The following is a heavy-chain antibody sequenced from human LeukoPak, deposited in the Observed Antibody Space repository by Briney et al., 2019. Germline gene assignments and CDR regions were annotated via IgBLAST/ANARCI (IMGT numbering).Heavy chain of an antibody. J-gene: IGHJ4*02. CDR1: GFMFSSYG. V-gene: IGHV3-30*02. D-gene: IGHD3-10*01. CDR2: IRYDGSNK. CDR3: AKLSPTDTSGDY. Sequence: GGSLRLSCAASGFMFSSYGMHWVRQAPGKGREWVAFIRYDGSNKYSGDSVRGRFTISRDNSKNTLYLQMNSLRAEDTAVYYCAKLSPTDTSGDYWGQGTLVTVSS.